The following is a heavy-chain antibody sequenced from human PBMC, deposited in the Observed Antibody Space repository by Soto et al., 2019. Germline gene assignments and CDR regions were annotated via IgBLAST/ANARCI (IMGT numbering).Heavy chain of an antibody. V-gene: IGHV1-8*01. D-gene: IGHD2-15*01. Sequence: ASVKVSCKASGYTFTSYDINWVRQATGQGLEWMGWMNPNSGNTGYAQKFQGRVTMTRNTSISTAYMELSSLRSEDTAVYYCARGLRYCSGGSCRKLRYWFDPWGQGTLVTVSS. CDR3: ARGLRYCSGGSCRKLRYWFDP. J-gene: IGHJ5*02. CDR2: MNPNSGNT. CDR1: GYTFTSYD.